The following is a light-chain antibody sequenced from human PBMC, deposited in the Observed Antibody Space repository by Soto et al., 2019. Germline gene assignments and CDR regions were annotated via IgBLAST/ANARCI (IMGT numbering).Light chain of an antibody. V-gene: IGLV1-40*01. Sequence: QSVLTQPPSVSGAPGQRVTISCTGSSSNIGAGYDVHWYQQLPGTAPKLLIYANNNRPSGVPDRFSGSKSGTSASLAITGLQAEDEADYHCQSYDSSLDGYVFGAGTQLTVL. J-gene: IGLJ1*01. CDR1: SSNIGAGYD. CDR3: QSYDSSLDGYV. CDR2: ANN.